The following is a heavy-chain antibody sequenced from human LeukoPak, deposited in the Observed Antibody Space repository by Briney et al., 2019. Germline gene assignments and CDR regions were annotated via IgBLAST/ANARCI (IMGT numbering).Heavy chain of an antibody. CDR1: GYTFTSYG. CDR3: ARDNVSRYYYDSSGYFDY. CDR2: ISAYNGNT. D-gene: IGHD3-22*01. J-gene: IGHJ4*02. V-gene: IGHV1-18*01. Sequence: ASVKVSCKASGYTFTSYGISWVRQAPGQGLEWMGWISAYNGNTNYAQKLQGRVTMTTDTSTSTAYMELRSLRSDDTAVYYRARDNVSRYYYDSSGYFDYWGQGTLVTVSS.